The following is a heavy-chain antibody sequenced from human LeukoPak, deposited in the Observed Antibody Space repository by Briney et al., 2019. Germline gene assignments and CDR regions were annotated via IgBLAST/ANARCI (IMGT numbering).Heavy chain of an antibody. CDR3: ARVRTYYYDSSGYYFLDY. V-gene: IGHV1-2*02. CDR1: GYTFTGYY. D-gene: IGHD3-22*01. Sequence: ASVKASCKASGYTFTGYYMHWVRQAPGQGLEWMGWINPNSGGTNYAQKFQGRVTMTRDTSISTAYMELSRLRSDDTAVYYCARVRTYYYDSSGYYFLDYWGQGTLVTVSS. CDR2: INPNSGGT. J-gene: IGHJ4*02.